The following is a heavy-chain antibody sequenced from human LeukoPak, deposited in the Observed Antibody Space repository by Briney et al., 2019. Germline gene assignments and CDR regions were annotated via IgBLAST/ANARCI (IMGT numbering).Heavy chain of an antibody. J-gene: IGHJ4*02. V-gene: IGHV4-59*08. D-gene: IGHD6-13*01. CDR2: IYYSGST. CDR1: GGSISSYY. Sequence: PSETLSLTCTVSGGSISSYYWSWIRQPPGKGLEWIGYIYYSGSTNYNPSLKSRVTISVDTSKNQFSLKLSSVTAADTAVYYCARMFQQLATLWGQGTLVTVSS. CDR3: ARMFQQLATL.